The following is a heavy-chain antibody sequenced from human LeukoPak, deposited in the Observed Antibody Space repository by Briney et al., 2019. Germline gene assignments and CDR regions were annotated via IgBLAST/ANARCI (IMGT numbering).Heavy chain of an antibody. D-gene: IGHD2/OR15-2a*01. CDR3: AREGNGLLSKDFDY. V-gene: IGHV1-2*02. J-gene: IGHJ4*02. CDR1: GFTFTDYY. Sequence: EASMKVSCKSSGFTFTDYYIHWVRQAPGQGREWMGYIGPHSSATSSPQEFQGRVTMTRDTSMSTAYMELTRLTSDDTAVYYCAREGNGLLSKDFDYWGQGTLVTVSS. CDR2: IGPHSSAT.